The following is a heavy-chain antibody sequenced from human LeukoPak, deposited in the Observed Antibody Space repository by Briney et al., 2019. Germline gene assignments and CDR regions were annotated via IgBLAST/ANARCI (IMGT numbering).Heavy chain of an antibody. Sequence: SETLSLTCTVSGGSISSSSYYWGWIRQPPGKGLEWIGSIYYSGSTYYNPSLKSRVTISVDTSKNQFSLKLSSVTAADTAVYYCARGGQWLVLGGFDYWGQGTLVTVSS. D-gene: IGHD6-19*01. CDR1: GGSISSSSYY. CDR2: IYYSGST. CDR3: ARGGQWLVLGGFDY. V-gene: IGHV4-39*07. J-gene: IGHJ4*02.